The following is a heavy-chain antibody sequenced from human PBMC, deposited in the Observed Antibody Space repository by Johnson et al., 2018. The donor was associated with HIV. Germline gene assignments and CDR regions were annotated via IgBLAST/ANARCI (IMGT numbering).Heavy chain of an antibody. J-gene: IGHJ3*02. CDR2: ISYDGSKK. D-gene: IGHD3-10*01. V-gene: IGHV3-30*03. CDR3: AREGFWGSGSYYNPDAFDI. CDR1: GFTFSSYG. Sequence: HVQLVESGGGLVQPGGSLRLSCAASGFTFSSYGMHWVRQAPGKGLEWVAVISYDGSKKYYSDSVKGRFTISRDNSKNTLYLQMNSLRAEDTAVYYCAREGFWGSGSYYNPDAFDIWGQGTMVTVSS.